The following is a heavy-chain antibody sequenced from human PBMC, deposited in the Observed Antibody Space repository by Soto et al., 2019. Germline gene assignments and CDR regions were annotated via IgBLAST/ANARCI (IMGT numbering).Heavy chain of an antibody. CDR1: GFTFSSYA. Sequence: GGSLRLSCAASGFTFSSYAMSWVRQAPGKGLEWVSAISASGGSTYYADSVKGRFTISRDNSKNTVYLQMNSLRAEDTAVYYCANGGKRESSGSYYWGQGTLVTVSS. V-gene: IGHV3-23*01. D-gene: IGHD3-10*01. J-gene: IGHJ4*02. CDR3: ANGGKRESSGSYY. CDR2: ISASGGST.